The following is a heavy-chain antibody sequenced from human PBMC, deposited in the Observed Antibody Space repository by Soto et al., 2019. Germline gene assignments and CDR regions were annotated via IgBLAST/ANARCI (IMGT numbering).Heavy chain of an antibody. Sequence: GGSLRLSCAASGFTFSSYAMSWVRQAPGKGLEWVSAISGSGGSTYYADSVKGRFTISRDNSKNTLYLQMNSLRAEDTAVYYCASHPILPDQLELVRYYMDVWGKGTTVTVSS. CDR3: ASHPILPDQLELVRYYMDV. CDR1: GFTFSSYA. V-gene: IGHV3-23*01. CDR2: ISGSGGST. D-gene: IGHD1-1*01. J-gene: IGHJ6*03.